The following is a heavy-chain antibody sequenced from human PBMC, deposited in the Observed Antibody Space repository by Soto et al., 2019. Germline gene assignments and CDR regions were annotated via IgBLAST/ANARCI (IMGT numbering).Heavy chain of an antibody. CDR2: IDWDDDK. J-gene: IGHJ3*01. CDR1: GFSLSSGGMC. D-gene: IGHD2-15*01. Sequence: VSGPTLVNPTQTLTLTCTFSGFSLSSGGMCVSWIRQPPGKALEWIARIDWDDDKYYSRTLKARLSISKDTSKNQVVLTMTNMDPVDTATYYCARTPRYCSGGSCYPWAFDVWGQGTEVTVSS. CDR3: ARTPRYCSGGSCYPWAFDV. V-gene: IGHV2-70*10.